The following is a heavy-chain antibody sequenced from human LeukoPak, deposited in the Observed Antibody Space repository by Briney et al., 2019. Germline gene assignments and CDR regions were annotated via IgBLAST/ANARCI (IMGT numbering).Heavy chain of an antibody. CDR1: GGSISSYY. D-gene: IGHD3-22*01. J-gene: IGHJ4*02. CDR3: AREARSGYYPVPFGY. CDR2: IYYSGST. V-gene: IGHV4-59*01. Sequence: SETLSLTCTVSGGSISSYYWSWIRQPPGKGLEWIGYIYYSGSTNYNPSLKSRVTISVDTSKNQFSLKLSSVTAADTAVYYCAREARSGYYPVPFGYWGQGTLVTVSS.